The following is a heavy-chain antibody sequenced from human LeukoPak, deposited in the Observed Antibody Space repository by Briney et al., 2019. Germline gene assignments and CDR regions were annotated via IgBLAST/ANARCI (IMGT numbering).Heavy chain of an antibody. D-gene: IGHD3-9*01. J-gene: IGHJ3*02. Sequence: GRSLRLSCVGSGFSLDEYAMHWVRQVPGKGLEWVSSISWDSSNAAYADSVKGRFTISRDNAKNSLYLQMNSLRPEDTAFYYCIKDMGFDLLKDAFHIWGQGTLVTVSS. CDR3: IKDMGFDLLKDAFHI. V-gene: IGHV3-9*01. CDR2: ISWDSSNA. CDR1: GFSLDEYA.